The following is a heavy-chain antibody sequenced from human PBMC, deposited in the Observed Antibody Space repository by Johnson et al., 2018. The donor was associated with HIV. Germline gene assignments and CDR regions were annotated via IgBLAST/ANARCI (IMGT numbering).Heavy chain of an antibody. CDR2: IDTAGDT. V-gene: IGHV3-13*01. J-gene: IGHJ3*02. CDR1: GFTFSSYD. D-gene: IGHD4-11*01. CDR3: ARRSIRSDGFDI. Sequence: VQLVESGGGLVQPGGSLRLSCGASGFTFSSYDMHWVRQATGKGLEWVSEIDTAGDTYYPGSVKGRFTTSRENAKNSLYLQMNSLRAGDTAVYYCARRSIRSDGFDIWGQGTMVTVSS.